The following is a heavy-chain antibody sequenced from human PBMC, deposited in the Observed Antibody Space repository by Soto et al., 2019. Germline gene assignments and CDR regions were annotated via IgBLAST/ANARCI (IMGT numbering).Heavy chain of an antibody. CDR3: ARVRIVVVPAAPYYYGMDV. CDR1: GGSFSGYY. CDR2: INHSGST. Sequence: SETLSLPCAVYGGSFSGYYWSWIRQPPGKGLEWIGEINHSGSTNYNPSLKSRVTISVDTSKNQFSLKLSSVTAADTAVYYCARVRIVVVPAAPYYYGMDVWGQGTTVTVSS. V-gene: IGHV4-34*01. J-gene: IGHJ6*02. D-gene: IGHD2-2*01.